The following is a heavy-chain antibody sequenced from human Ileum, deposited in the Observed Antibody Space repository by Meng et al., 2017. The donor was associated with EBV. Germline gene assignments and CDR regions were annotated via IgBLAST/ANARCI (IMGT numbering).Heavy chain of an antibody. CDR2: IPSDGRDI. D-gene: IGHD1-14*01. Sequence: QLVESGGGVVERGTSLLLSFAASGFSFFGFSFSHYVMFWVRQAPGKGPEWVAIIPSDGRDIYYADSVKGRFTISRDNSKNTLYLQMNSLRVEDTAVYYCARDENGRFDPGGQGTRVTVSS. V-gene: IGHV3-30*03. CDR3: ARDENGRFDP. CDR1: GFSFFGFSFSHYV. J-gene: IGHJ5*02.